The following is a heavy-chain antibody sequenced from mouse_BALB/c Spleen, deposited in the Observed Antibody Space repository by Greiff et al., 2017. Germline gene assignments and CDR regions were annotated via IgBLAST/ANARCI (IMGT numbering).Heavy chain of an antibody. CDR3: AREDGNYLMDY. CDR2: ISVGGSYT. J-gene: IGHJ4*01. Sequence: EVQGVESGGGLVKPGGSLKLSCAASGFTFSDFYMYWVRQTPEKRLEWVATISVGGSYTYYPDSVKGRFTISRDNAKNNLYLQMSSLKSEDTAMYYCAREDGNYLMDYWGQGTSVTVSS. D-gene: IGHD2-1*01. V-gene: IGHV5-4*02. CDR1: GFTFSDFY.